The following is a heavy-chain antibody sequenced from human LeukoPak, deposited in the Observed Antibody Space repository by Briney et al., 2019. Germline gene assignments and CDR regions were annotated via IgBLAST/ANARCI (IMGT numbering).Heavy chain of an antibody. CDR1: GGSISSYY. CDR2: IYYSGST. J-gene: IGHJ4*02. Sequence: SETLSLTCTVSGGSISSYYWSWIRQPPGKGLEWIGYIYYSGSTNYNPSLKSRVTISVDTSKNQFSLKLSSVTAADTAVYYCARDVYCSGGSCSDYWGQGTLVTVSS. D-gene: IGHD2-15*01. V-gene: IGHV4-59*12. CDR3: ARDVYCSGGSCSDY.